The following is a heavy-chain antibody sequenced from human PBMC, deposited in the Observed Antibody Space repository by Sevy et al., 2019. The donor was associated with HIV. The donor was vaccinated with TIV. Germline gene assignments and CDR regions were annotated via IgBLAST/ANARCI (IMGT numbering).Heavy chain of an antibody. J-gene: IGHJ6*02. V-gene: IGHV4-4*07. D-gene: IGHD3-10*01. Sequence: SETLSLTCTVSGGSISSYYWSRIRQPAGKGLEWIGRIYTSRSTNYNPSLKSRVTMSVDTSKNQFSLKLSSVTAADTAVYYCARGVYYGSGSRSTYYYYYGMDVWGQGTTVTVSS. CDR2: IYTSRST. CDR3: ARGVYYGSGSRSTYYYYYGMDV. CDR1: GGSISSYY.